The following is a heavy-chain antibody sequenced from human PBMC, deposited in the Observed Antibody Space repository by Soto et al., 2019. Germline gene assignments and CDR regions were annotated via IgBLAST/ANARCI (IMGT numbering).Heavy chain of an antibody. Sequence: QVQLQESGPGLVKPSQTLSLTCTVSGGSISSGGYYWGWIRQLPAKGLEWIGFIYRRGRTYYIPSLKYGATISVDTSKNQFCLKLSSVTAADTAVYYYARVSYSGSPRPNWFDPWGQGTLVADSS. CDR2: IYRRGRT. CDR3: ARVSYSGSPRPNWFDP. D-gene: IGHD1-26*01. J-gene: IGHJ5*02. V-gene: IGHV4-31*03. CDR1: GGSISSGGYY.